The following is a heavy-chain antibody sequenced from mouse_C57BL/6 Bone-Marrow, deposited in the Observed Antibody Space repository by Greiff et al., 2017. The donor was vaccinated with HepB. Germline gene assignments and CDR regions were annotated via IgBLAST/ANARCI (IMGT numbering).Heavy chain of an antibody. CDR3: ASRHYYGSSYGFAY. CDR2: IWSGGST. V-gene: IGHV2-2*01. CDR1: GFSLTSYG. J-gene: IGHJ3*01. D-gene: IGHD1-1*01. Sequence: VQGVESGPGLVQPSQSLSITCTVSGFSLTSYGVHWVRQSPGKGLEWLGVIWSGGSTDYNAAFISRLSISKDNSKSQVFFKMNSLQADDTAIYYCASRHYYGSSYGFAYWGQGTLVTVSA.